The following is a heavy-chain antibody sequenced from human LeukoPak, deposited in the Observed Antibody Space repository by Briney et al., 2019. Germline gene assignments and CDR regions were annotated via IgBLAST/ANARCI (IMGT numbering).Heavy chain of an antibody. D-gene: IGHD3-16*01. V-gene: IGHV4-59*08. Sequence: PSETLSLTCAVSVGSISIYYWGWIRQPPGLELDGFGYISHSGTTNYNPSLKSRVTISLDTSRNQFSLQLSSVAAADTAVYYCARLGVSTEANWLDPWGQGTLVIVSS. CDR3: ARLGVSTEANWLDP. CDR2: ISHSGTT. CDR1: VGSISIYY. J-gene: IGHJ5*02.